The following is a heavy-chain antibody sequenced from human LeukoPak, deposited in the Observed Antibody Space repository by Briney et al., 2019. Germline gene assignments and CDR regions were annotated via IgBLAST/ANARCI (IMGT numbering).Heavy chain of an antibody. J-gene: IGHJ5*02. D-gene: IGHD3-10*01. V-gene: IGHV1-2*02. CDR2: INPNSGGT. CDR3: ARGNGSGSYCWFNP. Sequence: GASVKVSCKASGYTFTGYYMHWVRQAPGQGLEWMGWINPNSGGTNYAQKFQGRVTMTRDTSISTAYMELSRLRSDDTAVYYCARGNGSGSYCWFNPWGQGTLVTVSS. CDR1: GYTFTGYY.